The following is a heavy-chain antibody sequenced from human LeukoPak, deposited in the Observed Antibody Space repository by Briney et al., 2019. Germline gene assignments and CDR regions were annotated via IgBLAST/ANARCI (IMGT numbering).Heavy chain of an antibody. CDR3: ARVIPPYYDSSGYSDY. J-gene: IGHJ4*02. Sequence: ASVKVSCKASGGTFSSYAISWVRQAPGQGLEGMGGISVYNGNTNYAQKLQGRVTMTTDTSTSTAYMELRSLRSDDTAVYYCARVIPPYYDSSGYSDYWGQGTLVTVSS. V-gene: IGHV1-18*01. CDR1: GGTFSSYA. D-gene: IGHD3-22*01. CDR2: ISVYNGNT.